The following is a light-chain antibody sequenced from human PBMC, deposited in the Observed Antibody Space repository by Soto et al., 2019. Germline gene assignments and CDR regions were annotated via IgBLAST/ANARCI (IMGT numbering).Light chain of an antibody. CDR3: ISDTDRQSSR. Sequence: QSALTQPASVSGSPGQSITISCTGTSSDVGGYDYVSWYQLHTGKAPKLMVFEVSNRPSGVSYRFSGSKSGNTASLTLSGLQTEVDADYYCISDTDRQSSRFGSGTNVTVL. CDR2: EVS. J-gene: IGLJ1*01. CDR1: SSDVGGYDY. V-gene: IGLV2-14*01.